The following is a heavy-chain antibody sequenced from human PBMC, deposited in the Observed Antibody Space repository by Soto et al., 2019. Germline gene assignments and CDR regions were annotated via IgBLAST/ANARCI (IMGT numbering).Heavy chain of an antibody. J-gene: IGHJ3*02. CDR1: GFTLGTYG. CDR3: AKEFFDSSCFDPRLDALDI. V-gene: IGHV3-30*18. D-gene: IGHD3-22*01. CDR2: ISNDGGDK. Sequence: QVQLAESGGGVVQPGRSLTITCAASGFTLGTYGMHWVRQAPGKGLEWVAVISNDGGDKYYADSVMGRFTISRDNSKNTLFLQMNSLRAEDTAVYFCAKEFFDSSCFDPRLDALDIWGQGTVVTVSS.